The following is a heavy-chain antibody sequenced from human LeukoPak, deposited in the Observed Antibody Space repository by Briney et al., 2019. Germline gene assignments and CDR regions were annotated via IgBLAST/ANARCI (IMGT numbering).Heavy chain of an antibody. V-gene: IGHV5-51*01. CDR3: ARRAYCGGDCYLDY. CDR1: GYRFSSYW. CDR2: IYPGDSDT. Sequence: GASLKISCKGSGYRFSSYWIGWVRQMPGKGLEWMGMIYPGDSDTRYSPSFQGQVTISADKSISTAYLQWSSLKASDTAMYYCARRAYCGGDCYLDYWGQGTLVTVSS. J-gene: IGHJ4*02. D-gene: IGHD2-21*02.